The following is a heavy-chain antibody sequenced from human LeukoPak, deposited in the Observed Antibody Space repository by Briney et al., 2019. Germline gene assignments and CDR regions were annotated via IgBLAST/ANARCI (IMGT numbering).Heavy chain of an antibody. V-gene: IGHV4-39*07. Sequence: PSETLSLTCTVSGASITSTTYSWDWIRQPPGKGLEWLGSFSYSGSSYLNPSLKSRVSISVDTSKNQFSLKLSSVTAADTAVYHCARGDPYYFDNWGQGTLVTVSS. J-gene: IGHJ4*02. CDR1: GASITSTTYS. CDR3: ARGDPYYFDN. CDR2: FSYSGSS.